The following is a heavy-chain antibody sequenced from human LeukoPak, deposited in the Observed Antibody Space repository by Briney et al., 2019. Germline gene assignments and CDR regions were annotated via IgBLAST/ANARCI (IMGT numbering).Heavy chain of an antibody. CDR1: GFTFSNYW. V-gene: IGHV3-74*03. CDR3: ARDSEAVAGDFDY. CDR2: ITSDGSNT. D-gene: IGHD6-13*01. Sequence: PGGSLRLSCVASGFTFSNYWMHWVRQAPGKGLVWVSRITSDGSNTMYADSVKGRFTISRDNVKNTLYLQMNSLRVEDTAVYYCARDSEAVAGDFDYWGQGTLVTVSS. J-gene: IGHJ4*02.